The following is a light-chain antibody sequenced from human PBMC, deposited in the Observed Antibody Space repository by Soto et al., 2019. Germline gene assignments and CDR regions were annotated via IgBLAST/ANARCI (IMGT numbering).Light chain of an antibody. V-gene: IGLV1-44*01. Sequence: QSVLTQPPSASGTPGQRVTISCSGSSSNLGSNTVNWYQQLPGTAPKLLIYSNNRRPSGVPDRFSGSKSGTSASLAISGLQSEDEADYYCAAWDDGLNGYVFGTGTKLTVL. CDR1: SSNLGSNT. CDR2: SNN. J-gene: IGLJ1*01. CDR3: AAWDDGLNGYV.